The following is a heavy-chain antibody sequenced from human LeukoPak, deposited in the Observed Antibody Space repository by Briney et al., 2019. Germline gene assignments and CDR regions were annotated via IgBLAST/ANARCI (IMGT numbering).Heavy chain of an antibody. D-gene: IGHD1-26*01. CDR3: AREARGGSTYFDN. CDR1: GGSISGYF. Sequence: SETLSLTCTVSGGSISGYFWAWIRRPAGKGLEWIGRIYSSGSTNYNLSLKSRVTMSVDTSKNQFSLGLSSVTAADTAVYYCAREARGGSTYFDNWGQGTLVTVSS. CDR2: IYSSGST. J-gene: IGHJ4*02. V-gene: IGHV4-4*07.